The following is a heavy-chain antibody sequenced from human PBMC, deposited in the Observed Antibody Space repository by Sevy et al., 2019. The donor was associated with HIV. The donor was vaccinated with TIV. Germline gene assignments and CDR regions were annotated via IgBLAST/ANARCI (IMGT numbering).Heavy chain of an antibody. CDR1: GFTFSDYY. CDR3: ARDGYSGYDSAYYYYGMDV. CDR2: ISSSSSYT. V-gene: IGHV3-11*06. Sequence: GGSLRLSCAASGFTFSDYYMSWIRQAPGKGLEWVSYISSSSSYTNYADSVKGRFTISRDNAKNSLYLQMNSLRAEDMAVYYCARDGYSGYDSAYYYYGMDVWGQGTTVTVSS. D-gene: IGHD5-12*01. J-gene: IGHJ6*02.